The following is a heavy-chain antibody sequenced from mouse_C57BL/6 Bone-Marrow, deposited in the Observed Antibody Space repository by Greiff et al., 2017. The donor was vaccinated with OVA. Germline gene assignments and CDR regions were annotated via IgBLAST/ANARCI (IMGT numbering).Heavy chain of an antibody. J-gene: IGHJ1*03. V-gene: IGHV14-4*01. CDR2: IDPENGDT. Sequence: VQLQQSGAELVRPGASVKLSCTASGFNIKDDYMHWVKQRPEQGLEWIGWIDPENGDTEYASKFQGKATITADTSSNTAYLQLSSLTSEDTAVYYCTTLIYYYGSSLWGTGTTVTVSS. D-gene: IGHD1-1*01. CDR3: TTLIYYYGSSL. CDR1: GFNIKDDY.